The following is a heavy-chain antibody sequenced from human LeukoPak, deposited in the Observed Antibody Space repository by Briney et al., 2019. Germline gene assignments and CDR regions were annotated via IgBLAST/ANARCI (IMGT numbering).Heavy chain of an antibody. CDR3: ARGQWLVHYYYYGMDV. CDR1: GGSFSGYY. V-gene: IGHV4-34*01. CDR2: INHSGST. J-gene: IGHJ6*04. Sequence: PSETLSLTCAVYGGSFSGYYWSWIRQPPGKGLEWIGEINHSGSTNYNPSLKSRVTISVDTSKNQFSLKLSSVTAADTAVYYCARGQWLVHYYYYGMDVWGKGTMVTVSS. D-gene: IGHD6-19*01.